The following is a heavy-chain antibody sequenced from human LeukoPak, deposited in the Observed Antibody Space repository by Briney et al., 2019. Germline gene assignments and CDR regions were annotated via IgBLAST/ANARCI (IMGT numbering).Heavy chain of an antibody. Sequence: GGSLRLSCAASGFTFSNHVLNWVSQAPGKGLEWVSGISGSGRRTYYADSVKGRFTISRDNSKNTLYLQMNSVRAEDTAVYYCVKDKSSISGWYYFDYWVKGTLVTVSS. CDR2: ISGSGRRT. V-gene: IGHV3-23*01. J-gene: IGHJ4*02. D-gene: IGHD6-19*01. CDR1: GFTFSNHV. CDR3: VKDKSSISGWYYFDY.